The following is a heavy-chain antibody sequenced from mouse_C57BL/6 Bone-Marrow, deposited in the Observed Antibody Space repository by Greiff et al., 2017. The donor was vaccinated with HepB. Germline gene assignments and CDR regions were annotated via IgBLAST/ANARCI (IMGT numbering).Heavy chain of an antibody. CDR3: ARLLYYGNGRYFDV. CDR2: IYPRDGST. Sequence: VQLQESGPELVKPGASVKLSCKASGYTFTSYDINWVKQRPGQGLEWIGWIYPRDGSTKYNEKFKGKATLTVATTSSTAYMELHSLTSEDSAIYFCARLLYYGNGRYFDVGGTGTTVTVSS. D-gene: IGHD2-1*01. V-gene: IGHV1-85*01. CDR1: GYTFTSYD. J-gene: IGHJ1*03.